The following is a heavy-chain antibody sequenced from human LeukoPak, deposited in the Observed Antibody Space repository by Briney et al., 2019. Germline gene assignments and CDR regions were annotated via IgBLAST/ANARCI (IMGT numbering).Heavy chain of an antibody. D-gene: IGHD3-10*01. V-gene: IGHV3-30*02. Sequence: GGSLRLSCAASGFTFSSYGMHWVRQAPGKGLEWVAFIRYDGSNKYYADSVKGRFTISRDNSKNTLYLQMNSLRAEDTAVYYCAKVRSVLLWFGELSLDYWGQGTLVTVSS. CDR2: IRYDGSNK. J-gene: IGHJ4*02. CDR1: GFTFSSYG. CDR3: AKVRSVLLWFGELSLDY.